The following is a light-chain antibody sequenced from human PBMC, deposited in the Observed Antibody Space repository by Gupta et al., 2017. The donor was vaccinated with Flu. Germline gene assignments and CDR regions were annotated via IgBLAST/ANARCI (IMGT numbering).Light chain of an antibody. Sequence: DIQMTQSPSSLSASVGDRVSITCRASQSISRYLNWYQQKPGKAPKLLIYLASSLQSGIPSRFSGSGSGTDFTLTISSLQPEDFANYFCQQSHTIPFTFGPGTKVDIK. V-gene: IGKV1-39*01. CDR1: QSISRY. CDR3: QQSHTIPFT. J-gene: IGKJ3*01. CDR2: LAS.